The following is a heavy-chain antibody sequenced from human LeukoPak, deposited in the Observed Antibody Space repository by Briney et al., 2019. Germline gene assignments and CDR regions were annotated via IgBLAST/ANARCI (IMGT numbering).Heavy chain of an antibody. V-gene: IGHV4-59*01. J-gene: IGHJ4*02. CDR2: IYYSGST. D-gene: IGHD3-3*01. CDR3: AREYYDFRSGYYLLDY. CDR1: GGSISSYY. Sequence: QPSETLSLTCTVSGGSISSYYWSWIRQPPGKGLEWIGYIYYSGSTNYNPPLKSRVTISVDTSKNQFSLKLSSVTAADTAVYYCAREYYDFRSGYYLLDYWGQGTLVTVSS.